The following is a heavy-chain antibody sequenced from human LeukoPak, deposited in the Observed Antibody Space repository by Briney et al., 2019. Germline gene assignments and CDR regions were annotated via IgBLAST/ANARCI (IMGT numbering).Heavy chain of an antibody. CDR3: ARVGVGAPFDY. D-gene: IGHD1-26*01. Sequence: SETLSLTCTVSYSSIGTTHSWGWIRQPPGKGLEWIGTVYHWGNTYYSSSLQSRVTVSIDTSKNQFSLKPKSVTAADTAVYYCARVGVGAPFDYWGQGTLVTVSS. J-gene: IGHJ4*02. CDR2: VYHWGNT. CDR1: YSSIGTTHS. V-gene: IGHV4-38-2*02.